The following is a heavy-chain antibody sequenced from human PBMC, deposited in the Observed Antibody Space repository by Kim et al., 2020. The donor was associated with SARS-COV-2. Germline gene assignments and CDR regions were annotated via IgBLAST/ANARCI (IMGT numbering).Heavy chain of an antibody. CDR1: GGSISNNNYY. V-gene: IGHV4-39*02. J-gene: IGHJ4*02. CDR3: ARRILVSYYFDY. Sequence: LETLSLTCTVSGGSISNNNYYWGWIRQHPGKGLEWIGHVYYNGRAFYNPSLKSRVTISADTSQNLLSLQLTSVTAADTAVYYCARRILVSYYFDYWGQGTLVTVSP. D-gene: IGHD3-16*01. CDR2: VYYNGRA.